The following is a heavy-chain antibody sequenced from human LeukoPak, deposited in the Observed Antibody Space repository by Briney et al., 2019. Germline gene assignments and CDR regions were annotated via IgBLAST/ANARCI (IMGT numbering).Heavy chain of an antibody. CDR2: IYYTGST. D-gene: IGHD6-13*01. J-gene: IGHJ4*02. CDR1: DGSISSRTYY. V-gene: IGHV4-39*01. CDR3: ARQNPAASGQGLDY. Sequence: SETLSLTCTVSDGSISSRTYYWGWVRQPPGKGREWIGNIYYTGSTYYNPSLKSRVTISVDTSKNQFSLKLCSATAADTAVYYCARQNPAASGQGLDYWGQGTLVTVSS.